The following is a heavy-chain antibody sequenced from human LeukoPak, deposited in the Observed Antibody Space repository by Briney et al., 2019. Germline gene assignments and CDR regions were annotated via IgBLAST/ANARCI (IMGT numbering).Heavy chain of an antibody. CDR1: GYTLSELS. Sequence: ASVKVSCKVSGYTLSELSMHWVRQATGQGLEWMGWMNPNSGNTGYAQKFQGRVTITRNTSISTAYMELSSLRSEDTAVYYCVVVVPAAIEGAFDYWGQGTLVTVSS. D-gene: IGHD2-2*01. J-gene: IGHJ4*02. V-gene: IGHV1-8*03. CDR3: VVVVPAAIEGAFDY. CDR2: MNPNSGNT.